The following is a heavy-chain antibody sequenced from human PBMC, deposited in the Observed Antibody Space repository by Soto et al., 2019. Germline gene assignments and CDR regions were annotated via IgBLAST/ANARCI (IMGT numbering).Heavy chain of an antibody. CDR1: GFTFNNYA. D-gene: IGHD3-10*01. Sequence: PGGSLRFFCATSGFTFNNYAMGWVRQPPGKGLEWVSAITGSGGDTYYLDSVKGRFTISRDNSKNTLFLQVNSLRAEDTAIYYCAKLGSSAWSPHYYFDYWGQGTLVTVSS. V-gene: IGHV3-23*01. J-gene: IGHJ4*02. CDR2: ITGSGGDT. CDR3: AKLGSSAWSPHYYFDY.